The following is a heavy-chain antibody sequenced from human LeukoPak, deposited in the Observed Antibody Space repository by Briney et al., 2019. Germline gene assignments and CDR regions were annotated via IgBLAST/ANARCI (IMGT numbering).Heavy chain of an antibody. Sequence: GGSLRLSCAASGFTVSTNYMTWARQAPGKGLEWVSFIYSDGSTYYADSVKGRFTISRDNSKNTLYLQMNSLRAEDTAVYYCAKHTVPPYFDYWGQGTLVTVSS. J-gene: IGHJ4*02. CDR1: GFTVSTNY. D-gene: IGHD4-17*01. V-gene: IGHV3-53*01. CDR2: IYSDGST. CDR3: AKHTVPPYFDY.